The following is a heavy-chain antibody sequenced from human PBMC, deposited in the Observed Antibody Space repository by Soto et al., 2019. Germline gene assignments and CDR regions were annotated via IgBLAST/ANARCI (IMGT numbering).Heavy chain of an antibody. Sequence: GGSLRLSCATTGFTFSTNSMNCVRQGLGKGLECVSSISSSGTYIDSADSVQGRFTISRDNAKNSLYLQMNSLIVEDTAVYYCARPRGRNNWFDTWGQGTLVTVSS. CDR3: ARPRGRNNWFDT. CDR2: ISSSGTYI. CDR1: GFTFSTNS. J-gene: IGHJ5*02. V-gene: IGHV3-21*01.